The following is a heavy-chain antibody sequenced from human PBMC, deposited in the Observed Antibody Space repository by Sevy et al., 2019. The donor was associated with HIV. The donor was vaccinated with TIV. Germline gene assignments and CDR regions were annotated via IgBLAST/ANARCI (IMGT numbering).Heavy chain of an antibody. V-gene: IGHV3-23*01. CDR3: AREGCTRPHDY. CDR2: LSFGCGKI. J-gene: IGHJ4*02. CDR1: GFNFNIYS. Sequence: GGSLRLSCAVSGFNFNIYSMSWVRQAPGKGLEWVSTLSFGCGKINYADSVKGRFIISRDDSKNTLYLQMNSLRAEDTAVYFCAREGCTRPHDYWGQGTRVTVSS. D-gene: IGHD2-8*01.